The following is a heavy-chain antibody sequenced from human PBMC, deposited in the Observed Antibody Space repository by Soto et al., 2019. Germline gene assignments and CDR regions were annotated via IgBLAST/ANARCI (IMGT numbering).Heavy chain of an antibody. D-gene: IGHD2-15*01. Sequence: QEQLVQSGDEVKKPGASVKVSCKTPGYTFTDYDINWVRQATGPGLEWIGWMNPNSGETGYAQKSQGRVTMTRSTSLSTAYLGLSSLRSEDTSVYYCARVAVAARPRWYNLFVPWGQGTLVTVSS. J-gene: IGHJ5*02. V-gene: IGHV1-8*01. CDR3: ARVAVAARPRWYNLFVP. CDR2: MNPNSGET. CDR1: GYTFTDYD.